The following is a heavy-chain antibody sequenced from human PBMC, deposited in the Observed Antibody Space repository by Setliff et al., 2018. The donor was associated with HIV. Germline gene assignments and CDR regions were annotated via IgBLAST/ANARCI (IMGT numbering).Heavy chain of an antibody. D-gene: IGHD1-26*01. J-gene: IGHJ5*02. CDR3: ARVGENVSGWFDP. CDR1: GFTLREVS. Sequence: GASVKVSCKVSGFTLREVSMHWVRQAPAKGLEWMGYFDPEDGETVYALKFQGRVTITADESTSTVYMELSSLRSEDTAVYYCARVGENVSGWFDPWGQGALVTVSS. CDR2: FDPEDGET. V-gene: IGHV1-24*01.